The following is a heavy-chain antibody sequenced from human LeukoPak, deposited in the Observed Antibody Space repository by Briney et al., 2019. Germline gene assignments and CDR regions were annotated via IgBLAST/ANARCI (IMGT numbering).Heavy chain of an antibody. CDR3: ARGTIVAWQLAPQYSFNY. D-gene: IGHD6-13*01. J-gene: IGHJ4*02. Sequence: PSETLFLTFAVSGGSISSTNWWTWVRQPPGKGLEWIGEIYHSGSTNYNPSLKSRVTISLDKSKNQFSLKSGTVTAADTAVYYCARGTIVAWQLAPQYSFNYWGQGTLVTVSS. V-gene: IGHV4-4*02. CDR2: IYHSGST. CDR1: GGSISSTNW.